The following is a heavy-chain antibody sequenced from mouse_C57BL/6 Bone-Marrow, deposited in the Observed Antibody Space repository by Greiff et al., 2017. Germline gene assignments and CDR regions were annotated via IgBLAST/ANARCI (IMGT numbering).Heavy chain of an antibody. CDR3: AGTPYYYGSSYYAMDY. V-gene: IGHV1-64*01. CDR1: GYTFTSYW. D-gene: IGHD1-1*01. J-gene: IGHJ4*01. Sequence: VQLQQPGAELVKPGASVKLSCKASGYTFTSYWMHWVKQRPGQGLEWIGMIHPNSGSTNYNEKFKGKATLTVEKSSSTAYMQLSSLTSEDSAVYYCAGTPYYYGSSYYAMDYWGQGTSVTVSS. CDR2: IHPNSGST.